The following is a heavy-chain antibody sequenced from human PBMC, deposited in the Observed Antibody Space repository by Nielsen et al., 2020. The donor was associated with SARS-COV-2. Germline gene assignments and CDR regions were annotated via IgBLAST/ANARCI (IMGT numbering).Heavy chain of an antibody. D-gene: IGHD6-13*01. CDR2: ISGGSATI. J-gene: IGHJ6*02. Sequence: GESLKISCAASGFTLNAYGMHWVRQAPGKGLEWVSYISGGSATIYYADSVKGRFTISRDNVKNSLYLQLSSLSAEDTAVYYCARSPFHRSSWYGMDVWGQGTTVTVSS. CDR1: GFTLNAYG. V-gene: IGHV3-48*01. CDR3: ARSPFHRSSWYGMDV.